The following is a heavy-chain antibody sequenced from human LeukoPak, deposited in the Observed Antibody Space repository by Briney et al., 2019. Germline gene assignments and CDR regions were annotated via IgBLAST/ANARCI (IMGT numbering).Heavy chain of an antibody. D-gene: IGHD2-15*01. V-gene: IGHV3-73*01. CDR1: GFAFSGSA. J-gene: IGHJ3*02. CDR3: TRLAGGDAFDT. CDR2: IRSKANGYTT. Sequence: PGGSLKLSCAASGFAFSGSAMHWVRQASGKGLEWVGRIRSKANGYTTAYGASVKGRFTISRDDSQRATYVQMNSLKIEDTAVYYCTRLAGGDAFDTWGPGTMVTVSS.